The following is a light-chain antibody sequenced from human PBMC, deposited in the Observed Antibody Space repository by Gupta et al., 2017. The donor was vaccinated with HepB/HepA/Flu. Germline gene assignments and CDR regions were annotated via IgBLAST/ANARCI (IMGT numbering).Light chain of an antibody. CDR2: WAS. CDR3: QQYYSTPNT. V-gene: IGKV4-1*01. Sequence: DIVMLQSPDSLAVSLGERATINCKSSQSVLYSSNNKNYLAWYQQKPGQPPKLLIYWASTRESGVPDRFSGSGSGTDFTLTISSLQAEDVAVYYCQQYYSTPNTFGQGTRLEIK. J-gene: IGKJ5*01. CDR1: QSVLYSSNNKNY.